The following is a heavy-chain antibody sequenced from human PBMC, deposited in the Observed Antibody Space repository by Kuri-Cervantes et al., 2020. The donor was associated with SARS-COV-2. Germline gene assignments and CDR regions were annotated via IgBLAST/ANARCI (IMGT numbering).Heavy chain of an antibody. Sequence: GESLKISCAASGFTFSGHWIHWVRQAPGKGLVWVSRINPDGSYTNNADSVKGRFTLSRDNAKNMLFLQMNSLRAEDTAVYYCARGGSGYYTYDAFDIWGQGTMVTVSS. CDR1: GFTFSGHW. D-gene: IGHD3-3*01. CDR2: INPDGSYT. V-gene: IGHV3-74*01. J-gene: IGHJ3*02. CDR3: ARGGSGYYTYDAFDI.